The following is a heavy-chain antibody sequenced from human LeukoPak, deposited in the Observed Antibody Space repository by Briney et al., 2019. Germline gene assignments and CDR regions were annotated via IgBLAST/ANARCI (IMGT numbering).Heavy chain of an antibody. D-gene: IGHD3-9*01. CDR2: IYNSGST. CDR1: GGSISSYY. CDR3: AREGSGAGYYKY. J-gene: IGHJ4*02. Sequence: PSETLSLTCTVSGGSISSYYWSWIRQPPGKGLEWIGYIYNSGSTNYNPSLKSRVTISVDTSKNQYSLKLSSVTTADTAAYYCAREGSGAGYYKYWGQGTLVTVSS. V-gene: IGHV4-59*01.